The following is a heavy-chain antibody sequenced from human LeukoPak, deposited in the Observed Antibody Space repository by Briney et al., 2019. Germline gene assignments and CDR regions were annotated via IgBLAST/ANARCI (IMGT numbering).Heavy chain of an antibody. Sequence: GGSLRLSCAASGFTVSSSYMYWVRQAPGKGLEWVSFFYRGDSTYYAESVRGRFTISRDNSKNTLYLLMNSLIPEDTAVYYCAREVVSTPTYFDSWGQGTLVTVSS. J-gene: IGHJ4*02. D-gene: IGHD2-15*01. CDR2: FYRGDST. V-gene: IGHV3-53*01. CDR1: GFTVSSSY. CDR3: AREVVSTPTYFDS.